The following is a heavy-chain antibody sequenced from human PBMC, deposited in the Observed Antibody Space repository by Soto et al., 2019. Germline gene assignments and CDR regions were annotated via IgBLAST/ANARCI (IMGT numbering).Heavy chain of an antibody. CDR2: ISYDGSNK. D-gene: IGHD2-2*01. J-gene: IGHJ4*02. CDR1: GFTFSGYG. V-gene: IGHV3-30*18. Sequence: PGGSLRLSCAPSGFTFSGYGMHWVRQAPGKGLEWVAVISYDGSNKYYADSVKGRFTISRDNSKNTLYLQMNSLRAEDTAVYYCAKDRDGEGYCSSTSCLVDYWGQGTLVTVSS. CDR3: AKDRDGEGYCSSTSCLVDY.